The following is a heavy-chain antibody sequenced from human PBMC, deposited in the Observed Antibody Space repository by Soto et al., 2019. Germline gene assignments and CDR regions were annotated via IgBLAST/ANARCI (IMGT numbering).Heavy chain of an antibody. J-gene: IGHJ4*02. CDR1: VFSLTTPGLG. CDR2: VYWHDDK. V-gene: IGHV2-5*01. Sequence: QITLKHSGPTLVKPTQTLTLTCTVSVFSLTTPGLGVDWIRQPPGKALEWLTLVYWHDDKRYSSSLRDRLTIARDTSNNQVVLSMTNMDPEDSATYYCVRLMSTDTTGYFDYWGQGILVTVSS. D-gene: IGHD1-1*01. CDR3: VRLMSTDTTGYFDY.